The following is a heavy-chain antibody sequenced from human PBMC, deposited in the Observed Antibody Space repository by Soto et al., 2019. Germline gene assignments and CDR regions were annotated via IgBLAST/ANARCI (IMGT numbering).Heavy chain of an antibody. CDR1: GYTFTNYG. V-gene: IGHV1-18*04. CDR3: ARNAYCDDDCSSALGNWFDP. J-gene: IGHJ5*02. Sequence: ASVKVSCKASGYTFTNYGVTWVRQAPGQGLEWMGWIAGYNGETRYAQKFQGRVTMTRDTVTTTAYMELRSLRSDDTAVYYCARNAYCDDDCSSALGNWFDPWGQGSLVTVSS. CDR2: IAGYNGET. D-gene: IGHD2-21*02.